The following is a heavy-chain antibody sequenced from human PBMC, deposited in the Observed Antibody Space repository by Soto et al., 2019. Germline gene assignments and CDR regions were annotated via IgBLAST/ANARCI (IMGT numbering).Heavy chain of an antibody. V-gene: IGHV1-3*01. CDR2: INAGNGNT. D-gene: IGHD3-22*01. Sequence: QVQLVQSGAEVKKPGASVKVSCQASGYTFTSYAMHWVRQAPGQRLEWMGWINAGNGNTKYSQKFQGRVTITRDTSASTAYMELSSLRSEDTAVYYCARDQRYYDSSGPFDYWGQGTLVTVSS. CDR3: ARDQRYYDSSGPFDY. CDR1: GYTFTSYA. J-gene: IGHJ4*02.